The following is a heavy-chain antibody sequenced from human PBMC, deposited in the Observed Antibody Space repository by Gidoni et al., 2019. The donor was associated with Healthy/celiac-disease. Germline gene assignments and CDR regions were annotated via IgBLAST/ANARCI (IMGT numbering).Heavy chain of an antibody. Sequence: VQLLEAGGGVVQPGRDLRLSCAAPRCTFSGDGRHGVRQAPGKGLEWVAVISYDGSTTYYADSVKGRFTISRDNSKNTLYLQTNSLRAEDTAVYSCAKDKATGSRAYYYYYYGMDVWGQGTTVTVSS. CDR2: ISYDGSTT. CDR3: AKDKATGSRAYYYYYYGMDV. D-gene: IGHD5-12*01. V-gene: IGHV3-30*18. J-gene: IGHJ6*02. CDR1: RCTFSGDG.